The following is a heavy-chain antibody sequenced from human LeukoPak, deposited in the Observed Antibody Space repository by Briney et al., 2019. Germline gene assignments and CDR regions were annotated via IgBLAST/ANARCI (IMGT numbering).Heavy chain of an antibody. CDR3: AIVATTVGFDY. CDR1: GYTFTTYG. D-gene: IGHD5-24*01. Sequence: GASVKVSCKTAGYTFTTYGITWGRQAPGQGVEWMGWISPYNGNTTKAQKFQGRVTVTTDTSKRTASMDLRSLRSDDTAVYYCAIVATTVGFDYWGQGTLVTVSS. CDR2: ISPYNGNT. J-gene: IGHJ4*02. V-gene: IGHV1-18*04.